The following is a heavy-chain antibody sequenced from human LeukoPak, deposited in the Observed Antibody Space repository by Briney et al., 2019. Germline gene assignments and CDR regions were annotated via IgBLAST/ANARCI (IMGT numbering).Heavy chain of an antibody. J-gene: IGHJ5*02. CDR3: ARGGSGTYYNWVGWFDP. Sequence: SETLSLTCTVSGGSFSNYYWSWMRQPPGKGLEWIACIHYSGSTNYNPSLKSRVTISIDTPKNQLSLKLTSVTAADTAVYYCARGGSGTYYNWVGWFDPWGQGTLVTVSA. CDR1: GGSFSNYY. CDR2: IHYSGST. V-gene: IGHV4-59*01. D-gene: IGHD3-10*01.